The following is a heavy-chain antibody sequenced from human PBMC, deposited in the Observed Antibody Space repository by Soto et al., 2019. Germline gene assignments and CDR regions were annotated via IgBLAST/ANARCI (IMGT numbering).Heavy chain of an antibody. Sequence: SVKVSCKASGGTFSSYAISWVRQAPGQGLEWMGGIIPIFGTANYAQKFQGRVTITADESTSTAYMELSSLRSEDTAVYYCARGIRGTVGALSYWGQGTLVTVSS. CDR3: ARGIRGTVGALSY. V-gene: IGHV1-69*13. CDR1: GGTFSSYA. D-gene: IGHD1-26*01. CDR2: IIPIFGTA. J-gene: IGHJ4*02.